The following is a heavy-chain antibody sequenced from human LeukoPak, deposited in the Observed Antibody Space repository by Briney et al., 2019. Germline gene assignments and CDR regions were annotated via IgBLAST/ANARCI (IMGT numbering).Heavy chain of an antibody. CDR3: ARAEAGLRWGY. CDR2: LYSSGSA. D-gene: IGHD4-23*01. CDR1: GFSVSNNY. Sequence: GGSLRLSCAASGFSVSNNYMTWARQAPGKGLEWISVLYSSGSAYYADSVRGRFTISRDGSKNTLYLQLDSLRAEDTAVYYCARAEAGLRWGYWGQGTLVTVSS. V-gene: IGHV3-66*02. J-gene: IGHJ1*01.